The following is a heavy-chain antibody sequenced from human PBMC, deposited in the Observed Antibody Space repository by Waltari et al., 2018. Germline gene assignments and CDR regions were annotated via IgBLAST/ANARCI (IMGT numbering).Heavy chain of an antibody. CDR1: GYTFTGYY. D-gene: IGHD7-27*01. CDR3: ARDKVVLELGIRAFDI. CDR2: INPNSGGT. Sequence: QVQLVQSGAEVKKPGASVKVSCKASGYTFTGYYMHWVRQAPGQGLEWMGWINPNSGGTNYAQKFQGGVTMARDTSISTAYMELSRLRSDDTAVYYCARDKVVLELGIRAFDIWGQGTMVTVSS. V-gene: IGHV1-2*02. J-gene: IGHJ3*02.